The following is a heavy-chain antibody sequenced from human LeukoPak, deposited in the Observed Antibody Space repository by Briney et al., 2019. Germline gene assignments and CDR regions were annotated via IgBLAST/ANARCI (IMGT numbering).Heavy chain of an antibody. D-gene: IGHD5-18*01. V-gene: IGHV1-46*01. Sequence: ASVKVSCTASGSSVTNYYLHWVRQAPGQGLEYMGIINPSGGSSGGSTTYAQKFQGRVTMNRDTPTSTVYMELSNLRSEDTAVYYCARGGYIYGTFDNWGQGTLFTVSS. CDR3: ARGGYIYGTFDN. J-gene: IGHJ4*02. CDR1: GSSVTNYY. CDR2: INPSGGSSGGST.